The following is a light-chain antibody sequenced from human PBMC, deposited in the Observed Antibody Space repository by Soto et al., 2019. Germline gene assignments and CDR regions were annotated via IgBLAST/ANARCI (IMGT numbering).Light chain of an antibody. V-gene: IGKV3-20*01. CDR2: GAS. Sequence: EIVLTQSPGTLSLSPRERATLSCRASQSVSSSYLAWYQQKPGQAPRLLIYGASSRATGIPDGFSGSGSGTDFTLTISRLEPEDFAVYYCQQYGSSPFTFGQGTRLEIK. J-gene: IGKJ5*01. CDR1: QSVSSSY. CDR3: QQYGSSPFT.